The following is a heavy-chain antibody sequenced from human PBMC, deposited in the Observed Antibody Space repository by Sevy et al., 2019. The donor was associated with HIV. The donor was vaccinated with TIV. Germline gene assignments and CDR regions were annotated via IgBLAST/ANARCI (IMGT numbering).Heavy chain of an antibody. CDR2: ISYDGSNK. CDR1: GFTFSSYA. D-gene: IGHD3-10*01. Sequence: GGSLRLSCAASGFTFSSYAMHWVRRAPGKGLEWVAVISYDGSNKYYADSVKGRFTISRDNSKNTLYLQMNSLRAEDTAVYYCARFQSITMVRGVIITDDAFDIWGQGTMVTVSS. CDR3: ARFQSITMVRGVIITDDAFDI. V-gene: IGHV3-30-3*01. J-gene: IGHJ3*02.